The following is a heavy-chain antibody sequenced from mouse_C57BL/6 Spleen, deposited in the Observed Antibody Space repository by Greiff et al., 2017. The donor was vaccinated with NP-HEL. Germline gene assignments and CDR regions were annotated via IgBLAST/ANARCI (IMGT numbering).Heavy chain of an antibody. Sequence: QVQLQQPGAELVKPGASVKLSCKASGYTFTSYWMHWVKQRPGRGLEWIGRIDPNSGGTKYNEKFKSKATLTVDKPSSTAYMQLISLTSEDSAVYYCARGYYYGSSRYWYFDVWGTGTTVTVSS. D-gene: IGHD1-1*01. CDR2: IDPNSGGT. J-gene: IGHJ1*03. CDR3: ARGYYYGSSRYWYFDV. CDR1: GYTFTSYW. V-gene: IGHV1-72*01.